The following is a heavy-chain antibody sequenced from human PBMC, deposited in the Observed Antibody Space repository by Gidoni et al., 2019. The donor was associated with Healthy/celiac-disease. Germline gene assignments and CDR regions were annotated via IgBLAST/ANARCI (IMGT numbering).Heavy chain of an antibody. CDR1: GFTFSSFA. D-gene: IGHD3-3*01. V-gene: IGHV3-23*01. J-gene: IGHJ3*02. Sequence: VQLLASGGCLVQPGGSFSLSCAASGFTFSSFAMSWVRQAPGKGLEGVSAISGSGGRTYYADSVKGRFTIYRDNSKNTLYRKMNSLRAEDTGVYYCAKAYDFWSGYYDGDAFDIWGQGTMVTVSS. CDR2: ISGSGGRT. CDR3: AKAYDFWSGYYDGDAFDI.